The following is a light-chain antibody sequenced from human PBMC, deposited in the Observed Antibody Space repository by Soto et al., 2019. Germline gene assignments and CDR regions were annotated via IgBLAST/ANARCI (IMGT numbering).Light chain of an antibody. Sequence: QSVLTQPSSVSGSPGQSITISCAGTNSDVGGFDYVSWYQQHPGKAPKLMIYEVSNRPSGDSDRFSGSKSGNTASLTISGLQPEDEADYYCSSYTGSATYVFRTGTKVTVL. J-gene: IGLJ1*01. CDR3: SSYTGSATYV. V-gene: IGLV2-14*01. CDR1: NSDVGGFDY. CDR2: EVS.